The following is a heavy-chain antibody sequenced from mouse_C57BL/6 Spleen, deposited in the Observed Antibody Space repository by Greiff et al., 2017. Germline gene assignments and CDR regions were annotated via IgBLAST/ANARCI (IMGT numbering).Heavy chain of an antibody. Sequence: QVTLKVSGPGILQSSQTLSLTCSFSGFSLSTSGMGVSWIRQPSGKGLEWLAHIYWDDDKRYNPFLKSRLTISKDTSRNQVLLQITSEDTADTATYYCARGAEDYDVDYYAMGGRGQGTTVTVAS. CDR3: ARGAEDYDVDYYAMGG. J-gene: IGHJ4*01. CDR1: GFSLSTSGMG. D-gene: IGHD2-4*01. V-gene: IGHV8-12*01. CDR2: IYWDDDK.